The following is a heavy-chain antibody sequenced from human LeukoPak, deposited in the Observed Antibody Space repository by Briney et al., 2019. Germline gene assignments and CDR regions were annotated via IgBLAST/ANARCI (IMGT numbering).Heavy chain of an antibody. D-gene: IGHD4/OR15-4a*01. Sequence: GGSLRLSCAASGCSFSDYPMHWVRQAPGKGLESVSAISSNGGSTYYATSVKGRFTISRDNSKNTLYLQMGSLRPEDMAVYYCSRRGRDYGLDYWGQGTLVTVSS. CDR1: GCSFSDYP. V-gene: IGHV3-64*01. CDR2: ISSNGGST. J-gene: IGHJ4*02. CDR3: SRRGRDYGLDY.